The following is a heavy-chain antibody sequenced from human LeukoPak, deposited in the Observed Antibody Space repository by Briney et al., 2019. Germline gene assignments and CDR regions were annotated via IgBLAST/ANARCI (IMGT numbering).Heavy chain of an antibody. CDR3: AKGRWLQNYYFDY. CDR1: GFTFSSYG. V-gene: IGHV3-30*02. J-gene: IGHJ4*02. CDR2: IRYDGSNK. D-gene: IGHD5-24*01. Sequence: GGSLRLSCAASGFTFSSYGMHWVRQAPGKGLEWVAFIRYDGSNKYYADSVKGRFTISRDNSKNTLYLQMNSLRAEDTAVYYCAKGRWLQNYYFDYWGQGTLVTVSS.